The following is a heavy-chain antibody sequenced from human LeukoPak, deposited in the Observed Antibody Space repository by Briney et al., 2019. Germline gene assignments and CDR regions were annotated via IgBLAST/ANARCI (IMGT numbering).Heavy chain of an antibody. CDR1: GGSISSYY. Sequence: SETLSLTCTVSGGSISSYYWSWIRQPPGKGLEWIGYIYYSGSTNYNPSLKSRVTISVDTSKNQFSLKLSSVTAADTAVYYCARMDEDILVVQAAKVLDPLGQGPPVTVSS. CDR2: IYYSGST. CDR3: ARMDEDILVVQAAKVLDP. D-gene: IGHD2-2*01. J-gene: IGHJ5*02. V-gene: IGHV4-59*01.